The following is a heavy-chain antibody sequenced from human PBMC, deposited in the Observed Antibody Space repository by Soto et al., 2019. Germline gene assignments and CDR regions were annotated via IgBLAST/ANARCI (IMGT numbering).Heavy chain of an antibody. CDR2: IYHSGST. D-gene: IGHD2-15*01. CDR3: ARDYMAVVD. CDR1: GSSISSGSYY. V-gene: IGHV4-31*03. Sequence: PSETLSLTCTVSGSSISSGSYYWSWIRQHPGKGLEWIGYIYHSGSTYYNPSLKSRATISLDTSKNQFSLKLSSVTAADTAVYYRARDYMAVVDWGQGTLVTVSS. J-gene: IGHJ4*02.